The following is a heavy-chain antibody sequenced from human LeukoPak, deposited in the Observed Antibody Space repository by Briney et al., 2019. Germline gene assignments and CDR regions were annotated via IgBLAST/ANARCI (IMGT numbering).Heavy chain of an antibody. CDR2: IYYSGST. Sequence: KTSETLSLTCTVSGGSISSSSYYWGWIRQPPGKGLEWIGSIYYSGSTYYNPSLKSRVTISVDTSKNQFSLKLSSVTAADTAVYYCARPLYYYDSSGYLYWGQGTLVTVSS. V-gene: IGHV4-39*01. J-gene: IGHJ4*02. D-gene: IGHD3-22*01. CDR1: GGSISSSSYY. CDR3: ARPLYYYDSSGYLY.